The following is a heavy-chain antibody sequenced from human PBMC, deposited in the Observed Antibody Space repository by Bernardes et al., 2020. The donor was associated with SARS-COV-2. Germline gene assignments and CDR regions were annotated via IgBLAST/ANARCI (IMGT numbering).Heavy chain of an antibody. V-gene: IGHV4-31*03. CDR3: VRAILEVADYYVDSGYYKT. CDR1: GGSISRGGYY. Sequence: SETLSLTCTVSGGSISRGGYYWSWIRQHPGKGLEYIGYIYNGGSTYYNPSLKSRVTISVDTSKNQFSLKLSSVTAADTAVYYCVRAILEVADYYVDSGYYKTWGQGTLVTVSS. CDR2: IYNGGST. J-gene: IGHJ5*02. D-gene: IGHD3-22*01.